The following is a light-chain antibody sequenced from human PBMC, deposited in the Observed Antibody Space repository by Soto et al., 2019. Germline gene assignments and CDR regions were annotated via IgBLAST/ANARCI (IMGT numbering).Light chain of an antibody. J-gene: IGKJ1*01. CDR3: QKYNSAPRT. Sequence: DIQMTQSPSSLSASVGDRVTITCRASQGIANYLAWYQHKPGKVPNLLIYAASTLQSGVPSRFSGGGSGTDFTFTISSLQPEDVATYYCQKYNSAPRTFGQGTKVDIK. CDR2: AAS. V-gene: IGKV1-27*01. CDR1: QGIANY.